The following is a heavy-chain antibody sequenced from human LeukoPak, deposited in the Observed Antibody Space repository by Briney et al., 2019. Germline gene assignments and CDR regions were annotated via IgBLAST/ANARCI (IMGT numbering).Heavy chain of an antibody. J-gene: IGHJ4*02. D-gene: IGHD6-13*01. V-gene: IGHV1-18*01. CDR2: ISAYNGNT. Sequence: ASVKVSCKASGYTFTSYGISWVRQAPGQGLEWMGWISAYNGNTNYAQKFQGRVTMTTDTSTSTAYMELRSLRSDDTAVYYCARSPTIAVAGNGFDYWGQGTLVAVSS. CDR1: GYTFTSYG. CDR3: ARSPTIAVAGNGFDY.